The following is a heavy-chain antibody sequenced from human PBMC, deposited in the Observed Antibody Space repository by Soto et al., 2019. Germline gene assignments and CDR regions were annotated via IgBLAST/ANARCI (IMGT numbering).Heavy chain of an antibody. J-gene: IGHJ4*02. V-gene: IGHV1-69*13. D-gene: IGHD3-22*01. CDR1: GGTFSSYA. CDR2: IISIFGTA. Sequence: GASVKVSCKASGGTFSSYAISWVRQAPGQGLEWMGGIISIFGTANYAQKFQGRVTITADESTSTAYMELSSLRSEDTAVYYCARGSRSNYYDSSGGDYWGQGTLVTVS. CDR3: ARGSRSNYYDSSGGDY.